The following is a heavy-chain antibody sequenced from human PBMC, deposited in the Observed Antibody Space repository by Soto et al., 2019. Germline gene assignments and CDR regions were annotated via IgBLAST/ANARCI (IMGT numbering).Heavy chain of an antibody. V-gene: IGHV5-10-1*01. CDR3: AILPFQYRSSPDDS. CDR2: IDPSDSYT. CDR1: GYSFSLYW. Sequence: PGESLKISCKGSGYSFSLYWIAWVRQMPGKGLEWMGRIDPSDSYTNYSPSFQGHVSISADKSLSTVYLQWRSLRASDSAMYYCAILPFQYRSSPDDSWGQGTLVTVSS. J-gene: IGHJ4*02. D-gene: IGHD6-6*01.